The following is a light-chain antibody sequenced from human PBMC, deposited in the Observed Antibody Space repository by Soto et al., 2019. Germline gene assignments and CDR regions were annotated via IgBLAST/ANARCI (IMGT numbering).Light chain of an antibody. CDR3: QQYGSSPVT. CDR1: QSVSSSY. Sequence: EIVLTHSPGTLSLSPGERATLSCRASQSVSSSYLAWYQQKPGQAPRLLIYGASSRATGIPDRFSGSGSGTDFTLTISRLEPEDFALYYCQQYGSSPVTFGQGTKLEIK. CDR2: GAS. J-gene: IGKJ2*01. V-gene: IGKV3-20*01.